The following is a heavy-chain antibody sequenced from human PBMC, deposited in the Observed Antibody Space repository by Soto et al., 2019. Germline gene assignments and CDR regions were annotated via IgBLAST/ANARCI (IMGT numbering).Heavy chain of an antibody. D-gene: IGHD1-7*01. J-gene: IGHJ1*01. Sequence: QVQQQESGPGLVKPSDTLSLTCRVAGAYISDFSWSWIRQPPGKGLEWIGRITINGNTQKNPSYKSRVTMSINTSRNHFSLNPQSATAADTALNYCARETGENWTYEANGGPGSLVTVSS. CDR3: ARETGENWTYEAN. V-gene: IGHV4-4*07. CDR2: ITINGNT. CDR1: GAYISDFS.